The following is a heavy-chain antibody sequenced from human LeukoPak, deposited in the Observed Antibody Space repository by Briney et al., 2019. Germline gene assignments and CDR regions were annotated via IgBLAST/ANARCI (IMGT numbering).Heavy chain of an antibody. CDR2: ISYDGSNK. CDR1: GFTFSSYG. D-gene: IGHD6-13*01. CDR3: AKDLTQQLGRFDY. Sequence: GGSLRLSCAASGFTFSSYGMHWVRQAPGKGLEWVAVISYDGSNKYYADFVKGRFTISRDNSKNTLYLQMNSLRAEDTAVYYCAKDLTQQLGRFDYWGQGTLVTVSS. V-gene: IGHV3-30*18. J-gene: IGHJ4*02.